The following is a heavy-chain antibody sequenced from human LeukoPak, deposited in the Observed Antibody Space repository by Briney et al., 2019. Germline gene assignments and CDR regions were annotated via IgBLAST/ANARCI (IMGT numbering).Heavy chain of an antibody. CDR3: ASPMYYYDSSGYYAH. CDR1: GGTFSSYA. J-gene: IGHJ4*02. Sequence: ASVKVSCKASGGTFSSYAISWVRQAPGQGLEWMGRIIPILGIANYAQKFQGRVTITADKSTSTAYMELSSLRSEDTAVYYCASPMYYYDSSGYYAHWGQGTLVTVSS. V-gene: IGHV1-69*04. CDR2: IIPILGIA. D-gene: IGHD3-22*01.